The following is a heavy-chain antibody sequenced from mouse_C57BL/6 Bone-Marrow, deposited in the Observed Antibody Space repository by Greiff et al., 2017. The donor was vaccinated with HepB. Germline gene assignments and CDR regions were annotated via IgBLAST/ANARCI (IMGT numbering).Heavy chain of an antibody. Sequence: EVQLQESGAELVRPGASVKLSCKASGYTFTDYYMHWVKQRPEQGLEWIGRIDPEDGDTEYAPKFQGKATMTADTSSNTAYLQLSSLTSEDTAVYYCTTDYGSSLDYWGQGTSVTVSS. V-gene: IGHV14-1*01. CDR2: IDPEDGDT. J-gene: IGHJ4*01. CDR3: TTDYGSSLDY. D-gene: IGHD1-1*01. CDR1: GYTFTDYY.